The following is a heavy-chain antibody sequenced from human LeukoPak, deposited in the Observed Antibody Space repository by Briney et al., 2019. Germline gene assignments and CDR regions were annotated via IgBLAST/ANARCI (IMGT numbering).Heavy chain of an antibody. Sequence: KSGGSLRLSCAASGFTFSSYSMNWVRQAPGKGLEWVSSISSSSSYIYYADSVKGRFTISRDNAKNSLYLQMNSLRAEDTAVYYCARDSSSSPSFDYWGQGTLVTVSS. J-gene: IGHJ4*02. CDR3: ARDSSSSPSFDY. V-gene: IGHV3-21*01. D-gene: IGHD6-13*01. CDR2: ISSSSSYI. CDR1: GFTFSSYS.